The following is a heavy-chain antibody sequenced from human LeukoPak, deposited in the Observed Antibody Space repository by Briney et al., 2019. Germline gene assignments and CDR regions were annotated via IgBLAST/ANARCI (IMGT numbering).Heavy chain of an antibody. J-gene: IGHJ4*02. CDR1: GFTFSSYG. V-gene: IGHV3-33*01. Sequence: PGRSLRLSCAASGFTFSSYGMHWVRQAPGKGLEWVAVIWYDGSNKYYADSVKGRFTISRDNSKNTLYLQMNSLRAEDTAVYYCAREESSGSYRYWGQGTLVTVSS. CDR3: AREESSGSYRY. D-gene: IGHD1-26*01. CDR2: IWYDGSNK.